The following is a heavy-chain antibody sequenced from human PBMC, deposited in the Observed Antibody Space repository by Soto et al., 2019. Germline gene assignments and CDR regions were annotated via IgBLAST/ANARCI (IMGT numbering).Heavy chain of an antibody. J-gene: IGHJ6*02. CDR1: GFTFSTYA. Sequence: GESLKISCAASGFTFSTYAISWVRQAPGKGLEWVSIISGSGDTTYYADSVKGRFTVSRDNSKSTLDLQMNSLRAEDAAVYYCARGSSPVSSYYGVGVWGQGTSVTVSS. CDR2: ISGSGDTT. V-gene: IGHV3-23*01. CDR3: ARGSSPVSSYYGVGV.